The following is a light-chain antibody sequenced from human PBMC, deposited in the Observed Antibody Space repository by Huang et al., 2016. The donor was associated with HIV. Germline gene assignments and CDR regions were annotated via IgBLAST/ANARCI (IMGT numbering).Light chain of an antibody. CDR2: GAS. CDR3: QQYNTWPPRYT. CDR1: QSVGSN. V-gene: IGKV3-15*01. J-gene: IGKJ2*01. Sequence: EIVMTQSPATLSVSPGARATLSCRASQSVGSNLAWYQQKPGQAPRVLIYGASTRATGIPARFSGSGSGTEFTLTISSLQSEDFAVYYCQQYNTWPPRYTFGQGTKLEIK.